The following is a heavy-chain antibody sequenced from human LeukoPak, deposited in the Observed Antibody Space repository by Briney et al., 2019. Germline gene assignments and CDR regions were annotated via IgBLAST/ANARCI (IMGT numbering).Heavy chain of an antibody. Sequence: SETLSLTCTVSGGSISSGDYYWSWIRQPPGKGLEWIGYIYYSGSTYYNPSLKSGVTISVDTSKNQFSLKLSSVTAADTAVYYCARGVSHGAFDIWGQGTMVTISS. J-gene: IGHJ3*02. CDR2: IYYSGST. CDR3: ARGVSHGAFDI. CDR1: GGSISSGDYY. V-gene: IGHV4-30-4*01. D-gene: IGHD3-22*01.